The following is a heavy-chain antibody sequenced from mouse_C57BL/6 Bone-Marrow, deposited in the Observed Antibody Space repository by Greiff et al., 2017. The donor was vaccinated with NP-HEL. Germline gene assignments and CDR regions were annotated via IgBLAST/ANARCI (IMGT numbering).Heavy chain of an antibody. D-gene: IGHD2-4*01. V-gene: IGHV6-3*01. CDR2: IRLKSDNYAT. J-gene: IGHJ2*01. CDR1: GFTFSNYW. CDR3: PDGAMRGLGDY. Sequence: EVKLMESGGGLVQPGGSMKLSCVASGFTFSNYWMNWVRQSPEKGLEWVAQIRLKSDNYATHYAESVKGRFTISRDDSKSSVYLQMNNLRAEDTGIYYCPDGAMRGLGDYWGQGTTLTVSS.